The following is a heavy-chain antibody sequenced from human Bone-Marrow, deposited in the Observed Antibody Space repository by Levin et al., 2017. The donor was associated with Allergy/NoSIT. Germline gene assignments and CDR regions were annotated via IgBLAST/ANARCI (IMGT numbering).Heavy chain of an antibody. CDR3: ARTVYGDYWRNFDY. Sequence: TASETLSLTCSVSGDSLSGGGHYWSWIRLHPGKALEWIGYIHYSGTTYYNPSLRGRLTMSIDTTKNQFFLNLRSVTPADTAVYFCARTVYGDYWRNFDYWGQGTLVTVSS. D-gene: IGHD4-17*01. J-gene: IGHJ4*02. CDR1: GDSLSGGGHY. CDR2: IHYSGTT. V-gene: IGHV4-31*03.